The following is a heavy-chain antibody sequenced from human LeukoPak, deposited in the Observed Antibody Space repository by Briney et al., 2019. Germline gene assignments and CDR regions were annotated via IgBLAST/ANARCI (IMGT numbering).Heavy chain of an antibody. CDR2: ISGSGTTT. D-gene: IGHD6-25*01. Sequence: GGTLRLSCAASGFTFSSYGTSWVRQASGKGLEWVSTISGSGTTTYYADSVKGRFTISRDNFKNTLSLQMNSLRAEDTALYYCAKVQGSGSYDYWGQGTLVTVSS. CDR1: GFTFSSYG. J-gene: IGHJ4*02. CDR3: AKVQGSGSYDY. V-gene: IGHV3-23*01.